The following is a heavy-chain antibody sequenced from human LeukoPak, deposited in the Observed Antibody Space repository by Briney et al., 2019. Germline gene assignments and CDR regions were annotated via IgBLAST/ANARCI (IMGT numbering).Heavy chain of an antibody. J-gene: IGHJ6*02. Sequence: GGSLRLSCAASGFTFSSYAMSWVRQAPGKGLEWVSAISGSGGSTYYADSVKGRFTISRDNSKNTLYLQMNSLRAEDTAVYYCANAEWEGQWLDGGTYYYYGMDVWGQGTTVTVSS. CDR3: ANAEWEGQWLDGGTYYYYGMDV. CDR1: GFTFSSYA. V-gene: IGHV3-23*01. CDR2: ISGSGGST. D-gene: IGHD6-19*01.